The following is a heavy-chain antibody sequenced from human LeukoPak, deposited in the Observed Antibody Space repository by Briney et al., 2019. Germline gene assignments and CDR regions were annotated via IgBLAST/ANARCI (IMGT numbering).Heavy chain of an antibody. CDR1: GYTFTGYY. D-gene: IGHD3-10*01. J-gene: IGHJ3*02. CDR3: ARVSAARGGGAFNI. Sequence: ASVKVSRKASGYTFTGYYMHWVRQAPGQGLEWMGWISPNSGGTNYAQKFQGWVTMTRDTSISTAYMELSRLRSDDTAVYYCARVSAARGGGAFNIWGQGTMVTVSS. CDR2: ISPNSGGT. V-gene: IGHV1-2*04.